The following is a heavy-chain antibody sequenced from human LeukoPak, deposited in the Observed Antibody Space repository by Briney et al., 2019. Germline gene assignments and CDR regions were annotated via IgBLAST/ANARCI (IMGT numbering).Heavy chain of an antibody. V-gene: IGHV3-48*01. CDR3: AREGTWTQLWLQPNWFDP. J-gene: IGHJ5*02. D-gene: IGHD5-18*01. CDR1: GFTFRTYS. Sequence: GGSLRLSCAASGFTFRTYSMNWVRQAPGKGLEWVSYISSSSGTTYYADSVKGRFTISRDNAKNSLYLQMNSLRAEDTAVYYCAREGTWTQLWLQPNWFDPWGQGTLVTVSS. CDR2: ISSSSGTT.